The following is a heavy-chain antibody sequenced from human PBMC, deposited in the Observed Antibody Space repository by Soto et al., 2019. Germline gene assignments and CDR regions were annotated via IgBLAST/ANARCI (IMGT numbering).Heavy chain of an antibody. V-gene: IGHV4-30-4*01. CDR3: ARGRGGSYYFDFDY. J-gene: IGHJ4*02. CDR2: IYYSGST. D-gene: IGHD1-26*01. Sequence: QVQLQESGPGLVKPSQTLYLTCTVSGGSISSGDYYWSWIRQPPGNGLEWIGYIYYSGSTYYNPSLKSRVTISVDTSRNQFPLTLSNVTASDTAVYYCARGRGGSYYFDFDYWGQRTLVTVSS. CDR1: GGSISSGDYY.